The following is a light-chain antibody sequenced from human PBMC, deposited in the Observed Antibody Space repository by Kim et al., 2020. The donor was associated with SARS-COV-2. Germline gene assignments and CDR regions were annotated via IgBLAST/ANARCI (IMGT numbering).Light chain of an antibody. CDR1: KLGDKY. CDR2: QDS. Sequence: SYELTQPPSVSVSPGQTASITCSGDKLGDKYACWYQQKQGQSPVLVIYQDSKRPSGIPERFSGSNSGNTATLTISGTQAMDEADYYCQAWDSSLRVFGGG. CDR3: QAWDSSLRV. V-gene: IGLV3-1*01. J-gene: IGLJ3*02.